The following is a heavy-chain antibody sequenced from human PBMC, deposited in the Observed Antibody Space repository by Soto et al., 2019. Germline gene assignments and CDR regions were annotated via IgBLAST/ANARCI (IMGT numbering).Heavy chain of an antibody. CDR3: AKDRMGRNSLWDRLDD. CDR1: WFIFNKYV. Sequence: GSLKLSCAAPWFIFNKYVMSWVRPAPGRGLEGVSSIGVGGVDSLYPAYLQDRITIPRDNSKNSLYLQMNSLRPEDTAIYLCAKDRMGRNSLWDRLDDWGQGTMVTVSS. V-gene: IGHV3-23*01. D-gene: IGHD1-26*01. CDR2: IGVGGVDS. J-gene: IGHJ3*01.